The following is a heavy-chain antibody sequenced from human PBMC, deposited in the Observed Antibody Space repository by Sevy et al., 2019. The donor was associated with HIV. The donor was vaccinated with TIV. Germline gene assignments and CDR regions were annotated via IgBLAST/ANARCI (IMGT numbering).Heavy chain of an antibody. J-gene: IGHJ4*02. CDR2: IHTSGST. CDR1: GGSISSYY. Sequence: SEALSLTCTVSGGSISSYYWNWIRQPAGKELEWIGRIHTSGSTNYNPSLKSRVTMSVDTSKNQFSLKLSSVTAADTAVYYCARGGPPTSSVSYFDSWGQGTLVTVSS. V-gene: IGHV4-4*07. CDR3: ARGGPPTSSVSYFDS. D-gene: IGHD1-26*01.